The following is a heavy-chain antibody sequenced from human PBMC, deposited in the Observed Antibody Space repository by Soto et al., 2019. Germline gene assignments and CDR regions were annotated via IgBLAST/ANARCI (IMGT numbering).Heavy chain of an antibody. J-gene: IGHJ1*01. D-gene: IGHD6-6*01. CDR3: AGGGVAARPDV. CDR1: GFSFSSNA. CDR2: IWYDGSNK. Sequence: QVQLVESGGGVVQPGRSLRLSCAASGFSFSSNAMHWVRQTPGKGLEWVAIIWYDGSNKYYADPVKGRFTISRDNAKNIVYLQMNSLRAEDTAVYDCAGGGVAARPDVWGQGTLVTISS. V-gene: IGHV3-33*01.